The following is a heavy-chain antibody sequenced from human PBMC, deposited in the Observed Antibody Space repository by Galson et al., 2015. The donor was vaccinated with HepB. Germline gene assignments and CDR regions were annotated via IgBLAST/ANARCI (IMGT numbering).Heavy chain of an antibody. CDR3: ARERGIAAAGTYYYYYGMDV. V-gene: IGHV1-18*01. J-gene: IGHJ6*02. CDR1: GYTFTSYG. Sequence: SVKVSCKASGYTFTSYGISWVRQAPGQGLEWMGWISAYNGNTNYAQKLQGRVTMTTDTSTSTAYMELRSLRSDDTAVYYCARERGIAAAGTYYYYYGMDVWGQGTTVTVSS. D-gene: IGHD6-13*01. CDR2: ISAYNGNT.